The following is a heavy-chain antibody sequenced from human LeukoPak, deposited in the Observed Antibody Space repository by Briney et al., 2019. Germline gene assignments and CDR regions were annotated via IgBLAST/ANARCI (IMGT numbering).Heavy chain of an antibody. CDR1: GFTFSSYA. J-gene: IGHJ4*02. Sequence: PGGFLRLSCAASGFTFSSYAMSWVRQAPGKGLDWFSAISDSGGSTYHADSVKGRFTISRDNSKNTLYLQMNSLRAEDTAVYYCAKGSAGSRPYYFDYWGQGTLVTVSS. V-gene: IGHV3-23*01. CDR2: ISDSGGST. D-gene: IGHD2-15*01. CDR3: AKGSAGSRPYYFDY.